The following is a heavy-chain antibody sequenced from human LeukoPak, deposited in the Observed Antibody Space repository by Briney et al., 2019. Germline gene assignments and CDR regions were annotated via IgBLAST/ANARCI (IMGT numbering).Heavy chain of an antibody. Sequence: LSGGSLRLSCAASGFTFSSYAMSWVRQAPGKGLEWVSAISGSGGSTYYADSVKGRFTISRDNSKNTLYLQMNSLRAEDTAVYYCADSGSLVVPAAMALFDYWGQGTLVTVSS. D-gene: IGHD2-2*01. CDR1: GFTFSSYA. CDR2: ISGSGGST. V-gene: IGHV3-23*01. CDR3: ADSGSLVVPAAMALFDY. J-gene: IGHJ4*02.